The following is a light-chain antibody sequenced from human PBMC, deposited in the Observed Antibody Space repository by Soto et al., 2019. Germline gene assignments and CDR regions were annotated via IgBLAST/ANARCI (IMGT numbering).Light chain of an antibody. V-gene: IGLV1-40*01. CDR1: SSNIGAGYD. CDR2: GNS. Sequence: SVLTQPPSVSGAPGQRVTISCTGSSSNIGAGYDVHWYQQLPGTAPKLLIYGNSNRPSGVPDRFSGSKSGTSASLAITGLQAEDEADYYCQSYDSLSWVFGGGTKLTVL. J-gene: IGLJ3*02. CDR3: QSYDSLSWV.